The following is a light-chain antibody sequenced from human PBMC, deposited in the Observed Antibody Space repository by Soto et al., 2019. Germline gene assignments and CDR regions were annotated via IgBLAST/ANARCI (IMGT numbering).Light chain of an antibody. CDR2: AAS. Sequence: DLQLTQSPSSLSTSVGDRVTITCRASQSISDYLSWYHQKPGKAPKLLIYAASSLQSGVPSRFRGSGSGTDFTLTISSLQPEDFATYYCQQSYSTPYTFGQGTKLEIK. V-gene: IGKV1-39*01. J-gene: IGKJ2*01. CDR3: QQSYSTPYT. CDR1: QSISDY.